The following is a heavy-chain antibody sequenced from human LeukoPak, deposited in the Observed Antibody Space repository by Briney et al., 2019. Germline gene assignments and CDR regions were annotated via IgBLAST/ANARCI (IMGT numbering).Heavy chain of an antibody. CDR2: ISWDGGST. J-gene: IGHJ4*02. V-gene: IGHV3-43*01. CDR3: AKNVEQWLVDSPFDY. D-gene: IGHD6-19*01. CDR1: GFTFDDYT. Sequence: GGSLRLSCAASGFTFDDYTMHWVRHAPGKGLEWVSLISWDGGSTYYADSVKGRFTISRDNSKNSLYLQMNSLRTEDTALYYCAKNVEQWLVDSPFDYWGQGTLVTVSS.